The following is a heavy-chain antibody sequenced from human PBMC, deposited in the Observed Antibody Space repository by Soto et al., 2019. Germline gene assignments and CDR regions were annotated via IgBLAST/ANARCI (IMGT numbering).Heavy chain of an antibody. J-gene: IGHJ3*01. D-gene: IGHD3-10*01. V-gene: IGHV4-31*03. CDR2: IYYSGST. Sequence: TLSLTCTVSGGTISNVGSYWIWIRQHPGKGLEWIGYIYYSGSTYYNPSLQSRVTITVDTYKKQLSQMLSSVPAADTAVYYCARYSKGSGIHYAFDFWGPGTMVTVSS. CDR3: ARYSKGSGIHYAFDF. CDR1: GGTISNVGSY.